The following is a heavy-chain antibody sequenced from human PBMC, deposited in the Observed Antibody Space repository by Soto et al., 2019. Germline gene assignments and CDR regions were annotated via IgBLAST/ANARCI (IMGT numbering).Heavy chain of an antibody. J-gene: IGHJ6*02. CDR3: ARVFCISTSCYDWYYYYGMDV. D-gene: IGHD2-2*01. CDR1: GFTFSDYY. Sequence: QVQLVESGGGLVKPGGSLRLSCAASGFTFSDYYMSWIRQAPGKGLEWVSYISRSGSTIYNADSVKGRFTISRDNAKNSLYLQMNSLRAEDTAVYYCARVFCISTSCYDWYYYYGMDVWGQGTTVTVS. V-gene: IGHV3-11*01. CDR2: ISRSGSTI.